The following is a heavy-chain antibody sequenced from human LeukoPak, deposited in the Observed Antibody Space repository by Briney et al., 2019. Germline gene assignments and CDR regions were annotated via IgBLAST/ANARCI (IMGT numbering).Heavy chain of an antibody. D-gene: IGHD3-22*01. CDR1: GGSISSGGYS. Sequence: SQTLSLTCAVSGGSISSGGYSWSWIRQPPGKGLEWIGYIYHSGSTYYNPSLKSRVTISVDRSKNQFSLKLSSVTAADTAVYYCARDSPSDSSGYYEYFQHWGQGTLVTVSS. CDR2: IYHSGST. V-gene: IGHV4-30-2*01. J-gene: IGHJ1*01. CDR3: ARDSPSDSSGYYEYFQH.